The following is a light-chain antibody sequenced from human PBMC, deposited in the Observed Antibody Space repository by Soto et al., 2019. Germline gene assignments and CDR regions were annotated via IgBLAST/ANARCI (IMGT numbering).Light chain of an antibody. J-gene: IGKJ1*01. CDR2: GAS. V-gene: IGKV3-15*01. CDR1: QSVSSN. CDR3: QKYNTWPPWT. Sequence: EIVMTQSPATLSVSPGERATLSCRASQSVSSNLAWYQQKPGQAPRLLIYGASTRATGIPARFSGSGSGTEFTLTISSLRSEDFAVYNGQKYNTWPPWTFGKGTKVKIK.